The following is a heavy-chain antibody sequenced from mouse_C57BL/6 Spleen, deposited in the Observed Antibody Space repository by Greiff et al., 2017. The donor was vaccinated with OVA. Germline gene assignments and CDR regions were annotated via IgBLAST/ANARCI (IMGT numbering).Heavy chain of an antibody. J-gene: IGHJ3*01. CDR2: IYPGSGST. CDR1: GYTFTSYW. Sequence: QVQLQQPGAELVKPGASVKMSCKASGYTFTSYWITWVKQRPGQGLEWIGDIYPGSGSTNYNEKFKSKATLTVDTSSSTAYMQLSSLTSEDSAVYYCASNGLLRYDWFAYWGQGTLVTVSA. CDR3: ASNGLLRYDWFAY. V-gene: IGHV1-55*01. D-gene: IGHD1-1*01.